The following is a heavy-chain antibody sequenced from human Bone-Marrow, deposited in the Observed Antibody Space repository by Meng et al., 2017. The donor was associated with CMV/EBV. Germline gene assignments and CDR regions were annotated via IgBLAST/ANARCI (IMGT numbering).Heavy chain of an antibody. D-gene: IGHD2-2*01. CDR3: ARFKYCSSTSCHRYLYSGLDV. V-gene: IGHV3-20*04. J-gene: IGHJ6*02. Sequence: GESLKISCAASGFTFDDYGMSWVRQAPGKGLEWVSGINWNGGSTGYADSVKGRFTISRDNAKNSLYLQMDDLRGEDTAVYYCARFKYCSSTSCHRYLYSGLDVWGQGTTVTVSS. CDR1: GFTFDDYG. CDR2: INWNGGST.